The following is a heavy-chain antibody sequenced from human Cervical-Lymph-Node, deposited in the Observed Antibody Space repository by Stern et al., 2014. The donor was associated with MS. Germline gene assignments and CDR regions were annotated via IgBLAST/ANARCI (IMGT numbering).Heavy chain of an antibody. Sequence: EVHLVESGGDLVQPGGSLRLSCAASGFTFSSYSMNWVRQAPGKGLEWISFIRGFSRTIYYADSVRCRFTISRDNANNSLYLQMNSLRVEDTAVYYCARGITIFGEGKWGQGTLVTVSS. D-gene: IGHD3-3*01. J-gene: IGHJ4*02. CDR1: GFTFSSYS. CDR3: ARGITIFGEGK. V-gene: IGHV3-48*01. CDR2: IRGFSRTI.